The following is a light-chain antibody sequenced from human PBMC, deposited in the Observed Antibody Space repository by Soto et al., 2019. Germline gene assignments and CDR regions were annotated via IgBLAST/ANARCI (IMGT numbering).Light chain of an antibody. CDR1: QSVPSD. CDR2: GAS. V-gene: IGKV3D-15*01. J-gene: IGKJ5*01. CDR3: QQHNNWPLT. Sequence: EIVLTQSPGTLSLSPGERATLSCRASQSVPSDWLAWYRHKPGQAPRLLIYGASSRATGVPARFSGSGSGTEFTLTISSLQSEDFAVYYCQQHNNWPLTFGQGTRLEI.